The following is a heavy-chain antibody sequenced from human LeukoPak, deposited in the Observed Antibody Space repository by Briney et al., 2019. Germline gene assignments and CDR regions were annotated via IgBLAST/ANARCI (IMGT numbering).Heavy chain of an antibody. J-gene: IGHJ4*02. Sequence: ASVKVSCKASGYTFTSYYMHWVRQAPGQGLEWMGIITPSGGSKTYAQKFQGRVTMTRDTSTGTVYMELSSLRSEDTAVYYCVRGGYSIDYWGQGTLVTVSS. CDR2: ITPSGGSK. CDR1: GYTFTSYY. CDR3: VRGGYSIDY. D-gene: IGHD2-15*01. V-gene: IGHV1-46*01.